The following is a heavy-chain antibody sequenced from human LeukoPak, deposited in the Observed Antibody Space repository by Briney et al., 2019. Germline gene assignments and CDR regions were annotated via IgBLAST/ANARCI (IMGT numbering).Heavy chain of an antibody. V-gene: IGHV5-51*01. J-gene: IGHJ4*02. CDR3: ARLADIVVVPAATLDY. CDR1: GYSFTSYW. CDR2: IYPGDSDT. Sequence: GESLKISCKGSGYSFTSYWIGWVRQMPGKGLEWMGIIYPGDSDTRYSPSFQGQVTISADKSISTAYLQWSSLKASDTAMYYCARLADIVVVPAATLDYWGQGTLVTVPS. D-gene: IGHD2-2*01.